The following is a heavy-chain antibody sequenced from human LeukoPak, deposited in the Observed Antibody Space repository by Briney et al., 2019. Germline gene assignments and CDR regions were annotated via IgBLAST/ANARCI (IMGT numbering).Heavy chain of an antibody. D-gene: IGHD1-14*01. CDR3: TRYNNDHFDY. V-gene: IGHV3-33*01. CDR1: GFTFGGYG. Sequence: GGSLRLFCAGSGFTFGGYGMHWFRQTPGKGLEWVAVIAYDGSRAFYADSVKGRFTISRDNPKNTMSVQMDDLRTEDTAVYYCTRYNNDHFDYWGQGTLVTVSS. J-gene: IGHJ4*02. CDR2: IAYDGSRA.